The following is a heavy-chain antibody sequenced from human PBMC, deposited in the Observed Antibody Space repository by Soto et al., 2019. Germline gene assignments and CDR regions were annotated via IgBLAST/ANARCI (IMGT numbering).Heavy chain of an antibody. J-gene: IGHJ6*03. CDR1: GYTFTSYG. Sequence: ASVKVSCKASGYTFTSYGISWVRQAPGQGLEWMGWISAYNGNTNYAQKLQGRVTMTTDTSTSTAYMELRSLRSDDTAVYYCASSFAAVYYMDVWGKGTTVTVSS. D-gene: IGHD2-2*01. CDR2: ISAYNGNT. CDR3: ASSFAAVYYMDV. V-gene: IGHV1-18*01.